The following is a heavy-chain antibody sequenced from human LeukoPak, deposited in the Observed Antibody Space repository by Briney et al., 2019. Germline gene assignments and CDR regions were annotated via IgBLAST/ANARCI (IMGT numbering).Heavy chain of an antibody. Sequence: GASVKVSCEASGYIFTSYGFAWVRQAPGQGLEWMGWISALNGNTNYAQKFQGRVTMTTDTSTSTAYMELRSLTSDDTAMYYCARDPEGATPLDYWGQGTLVTVSS. J-gene: IGHJ4*02. CDR1: GYIFTSYG. D-gene: IGHD1-26*01. V-gene: IGHV1-18*01. CDR2: ISALNGNT. CDR3: ARDPEGATPLDY.